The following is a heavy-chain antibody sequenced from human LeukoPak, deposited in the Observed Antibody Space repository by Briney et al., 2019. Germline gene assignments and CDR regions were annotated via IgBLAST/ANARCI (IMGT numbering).Heavy chain of an antibody. J-gene: IGHJ4*02. CDR2: INPNSGGT. V-gene: IGHV1-2*02. CDR3: ARGAITDYYYDSSGYRRSKINDY. Sequence: GASVKVSCKASGYTFTSYYMHWVRQAPGQGLEWMGWINPNSGGTNYAQKFQGRVTMTRDTSISTAYMELSRLRSDDTAVYYCARGAITDYYYDSSGYRRSKINDYWGQGTLVTVSS. CDR1: GYTFTSYY. D-gene: IGHD3-22*01.